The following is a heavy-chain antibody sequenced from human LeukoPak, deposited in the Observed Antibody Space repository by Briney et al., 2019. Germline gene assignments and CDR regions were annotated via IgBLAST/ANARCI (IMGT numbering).Heavy chain of an antibody. Sequence: ASVKVSCKASGYTFTGYYMHWVRQAPGQGLEWMGWINPNSGGTNYAQKFQGRVTMTRDTSISTAYMEQSRLRSDDTAVYYCASPSFYGDYGNAFDIWGQGTMVTVSS. D-gene: IGHD4-17*01. CDR1: GYTFTGYY. CDR3: ASPSFYGDYGNAFDI. J-gene: IGHJ3*02. CDR2: INPNSGGT. V-gene: IGHV1-2*02.